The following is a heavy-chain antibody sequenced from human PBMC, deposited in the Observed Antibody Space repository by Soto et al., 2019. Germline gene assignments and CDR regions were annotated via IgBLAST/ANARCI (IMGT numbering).Heavy chain of an antibody. J-gene: IGHJ4*02. CDR3: ARGRGSYFFDY. CDR2: IYYSGST. D-gene: IGHD1-26*01. V-gene: IGHV4-30-4*01. CDR1: GGSISSGDYY. Sequence: SETLSLTCTVSGGSISSGDYYWSWIRQPPGKGLEWIGYIYYSGSTYYNPSLKSRVTISVDTSKNQFSLKLSSVTAADTAVYYCARGRGSYFFDYWGQGTLVTVSS.